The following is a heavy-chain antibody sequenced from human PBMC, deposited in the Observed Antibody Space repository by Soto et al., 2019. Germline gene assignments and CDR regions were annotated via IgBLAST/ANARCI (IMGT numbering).Heavy chain of an antibody. V-gene: IGHV3-9*01. CDR1: GFTFDEYA. CDR3: ARDQSRYSGYPFDY. J-gene: IGHJ4*02. D-gene: IGHD6-25*01. CDR2: ISWSRGSI. Sequence: SGGSLILSCAASGFTFDEYAMHWVRQAPGKGLEWVSGISWSRGSIDYADSVKGRFTISRDNAKNSLYPQMNSLRAEDTALYYCARDQSRYSGYPFDYWGQGKMVTVSS.